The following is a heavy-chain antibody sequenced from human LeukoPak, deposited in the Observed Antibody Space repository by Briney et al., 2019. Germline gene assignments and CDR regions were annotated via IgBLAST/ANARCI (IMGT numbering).Heavy chain of an antibody. V-gene: IGHV3-23*01. CDR2: FSGSGGTT. J-gene: IGHJ6*03. D-gene: IGHD2-8*01. CDR1: GFTFSSYA. CDR3: ANGNRCTSPNCLGYYYFYMDV. Sequence: AGGSLRLSCAASGFTFSSYAMNWVRQAPGRGLEWVSGFSGSGGTTYYADSLKGRFTISRDNSKNTLYLQMNSLRAEDTAVYYCANGNRCTSPNCLGYYYFYMDVWGKGTTVTVSS.